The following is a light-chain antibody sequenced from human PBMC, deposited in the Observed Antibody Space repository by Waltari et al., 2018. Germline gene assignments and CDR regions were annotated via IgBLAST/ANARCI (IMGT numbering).Light chain of an antibody. CDR1: QNVSSN. CDR2: GAF. Sequence: ERVMTQSPATLSVSPGERATLSCRASQNVSSNLAWYQQKPGQAPRLLIYGAFTRATGIPARFSGSGSGTEFTLTIGSLQSEDFAVYYCQQYNNWPYTFGQGTKLEIK. V-gene: IGKV3-15*01. CDR3: QQYNNWPYT. J-gene: IGKJ2*01.